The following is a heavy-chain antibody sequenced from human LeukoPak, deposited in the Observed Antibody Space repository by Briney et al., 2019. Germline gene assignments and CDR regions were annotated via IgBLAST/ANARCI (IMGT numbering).Heavy chain of an antibody. CDR1: GFTFSSYA. V-gene: IGHV3-23*01. Sequence: GGSLRLSCAASGFTFSSYAMSWVRQAPGKGLEWVSAISASGASTYYADSVKGRFTISRDNSKNTLYLQMNSLRADDTAVYYCARVNPHYDFWSGYQGWFDPWGQGTLVTVSS. CDR2: ISASGAST. CDR3: ARVNPHYDFWSGYQGWFDP. J-gene: IGHJ5*02. D-gene: IGHD3-3*01.